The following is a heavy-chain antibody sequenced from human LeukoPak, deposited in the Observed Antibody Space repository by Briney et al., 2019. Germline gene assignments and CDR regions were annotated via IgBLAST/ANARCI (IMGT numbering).Heavy chain of an antibody. J-gene: IGHJ6*03. CDR3: ARGPTYYDILTGYYYYYYMDV. CDR2: IYYSGST. D-gene: IGHD3-9*01. CDR1: GGSISRSRDY. V-gene: IGHV4-39*07. Sequence: PSETLSLTCTVSGGSISRSRDYWGWIRQPPGKGLEWIGSIYYSGSTYYNPSLKSRVTISGDTSKNRFSLKLSSVTAADTAMYYCARGPTYYDILTGYYYYYYMDVWGKGTTVTISS.